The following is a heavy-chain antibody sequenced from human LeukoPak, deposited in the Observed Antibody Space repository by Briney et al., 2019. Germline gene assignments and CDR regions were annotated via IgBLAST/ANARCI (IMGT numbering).Heavy chain of an antibody. Sequence: GASVKVSCKASGYTFTSFGISWLRQAPGQGLAWMGWISARNGNINYAQKFQGRVTMTTDTSTSTAYMELRSLRSDDTAVYYCARDNGGAYYFDTSAYYHNDAFDIWGQGTMVTVSS. D-gene: IGHD3-22*01. CDR3: ARDNGGAYYFDTSAYYHNDAFDI. CDR1: GYTFTSFG. V-gene: IGHV1-18*01. J-gene: IGHJ3*02. CDR2: ISARNGNI.